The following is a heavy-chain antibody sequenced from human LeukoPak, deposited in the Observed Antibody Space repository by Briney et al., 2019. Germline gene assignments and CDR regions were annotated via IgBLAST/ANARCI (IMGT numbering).Heavy chain of an antibody. D-gene: IGHD3-10*01. CDR3: ARELYSSGKSLDY. J-gene: IGHJ4*02. CDR2: ISGSGGST. Sequence: GGSLRLSCAASGFTFSSYGMSWVRQAPGKGLEWVSAISGSGGSTYYADSVKGRFTISRDNAKNSLYLQMNSLRVEDTAVYYCARELYSSGKSLDYWGQGTLVTVSS. V-gene: IGHV3-23*01. CDR1: GFTFSSYG.